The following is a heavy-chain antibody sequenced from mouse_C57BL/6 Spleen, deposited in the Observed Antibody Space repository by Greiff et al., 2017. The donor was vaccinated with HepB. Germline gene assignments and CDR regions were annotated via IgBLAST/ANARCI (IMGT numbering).Heavy chain of an antibody. D-gene: IGHD2-5*01. CDR2: IDPANGNT. V-gene: IGHV14-3*01. CDR3: AHSNYRAGLAY. Sequence: EVQLQQSVAELVRPGASVKLSCTASGFTIKNTYMHWVKQRPEQGLEWIGRIDPANGNTKYAPKFQGKATITADTSSNTAYLQLSSLTSEDTAIYYGAHSNYRAGLAYWGQGTLVTVSA. J-gene: IGHJ3*01. CDR1: GFTIKNTY.